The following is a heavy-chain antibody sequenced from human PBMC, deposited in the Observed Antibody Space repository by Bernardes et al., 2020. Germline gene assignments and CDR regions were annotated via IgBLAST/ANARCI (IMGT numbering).Heavy chain of an antibody. J-gene: IGHJ4*02. CDR3: ARGPYIWGSYRHSYYFDY. CDR1: GGSFSGYY. D-gene: IGHD3-16*02. CDR2: INHSGST. V-gene: IGHV4-34*01. Sequence: SETLSLTCAVYGGSFSGYYWSWIRQPPGKGLEWIGEINHSGSTNYNPSLKSRVTISVDTSKNQFSLKLSSVTAADTAVYYCARGPYIWGSYRHSYYFDYWGQGTLVTVSS.